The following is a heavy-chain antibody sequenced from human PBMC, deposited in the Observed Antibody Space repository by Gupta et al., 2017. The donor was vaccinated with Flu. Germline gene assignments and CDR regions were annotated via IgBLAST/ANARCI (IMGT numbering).Heavy chain of an antibody. CDR2: ISGSGGST. CDR3: ASYYYDSSGPFDY. V-gene: IGHV3-23*01. CDR1: GFTFSSYA. D-gene: IGHD3-22*01. Sequence: EVQLLESGGGLVQPGGSLRLSCAASGFTFSSYAMSWVRQAPGKGLEWVSAISGSGGSTYYADSVKGRFTISRDNSKNTLYLQINSLRAEDTAVYYCASYYYDSSGPFDYWGQGTLVTVSS. J-gene: IGHJ4*02.